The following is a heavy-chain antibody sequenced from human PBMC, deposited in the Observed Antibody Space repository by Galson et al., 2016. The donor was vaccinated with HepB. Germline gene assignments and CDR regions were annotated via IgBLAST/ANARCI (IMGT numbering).Heavy chain of an antibody. CDR1: GGIFSGYA. Sequence: SVKVSCKASGGIFSGYAMSWVRQAPGHGLEWMGGIIRMLGTVNYARKFQGRVTISADDSASTVHMELSGLRSDDTAVYYCARSQIVATFTGFAYWGQGTRVTVSP. J-gene: IGHJ4*02. CDR2: IIRMLGTV. V-gene: IGHV1-69*13. CDR3: ARSQIVATFTGFAY. D-gene: IGHD5-12*01.